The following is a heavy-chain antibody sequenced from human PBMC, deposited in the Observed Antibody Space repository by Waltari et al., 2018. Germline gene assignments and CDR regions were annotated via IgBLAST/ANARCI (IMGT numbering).Heavy chain of an antibody. CDR3: LCGDRKVLDY. CDR2: VDPEDGEP. D-gene: IGHD4-17*01. CDR1: GYTFTDYY. Sequence: EVQLVQSGAEVKKPGATVKISCKVSGYTFTDYYMHWVQQAPGKGLEWMGLVDPEDGEPIHAEKFQGRVTITADTSTDTAYMELGSLRSADTAVYYRLCGDRKVLDYWGQGTLVTVSS. V-gene: IGHV1-69-2*01. J-gene: IGHJ4*02.